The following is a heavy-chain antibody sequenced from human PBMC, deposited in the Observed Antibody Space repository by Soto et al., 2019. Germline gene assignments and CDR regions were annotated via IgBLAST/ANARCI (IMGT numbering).Heavy chain of an antibody. J-gene: IGHJ5*02. CDR1: GLNVTRNY. D-gene: IGHD2-21*01. Sequence: GGSLRLSCAASGLNVTRNYMSWVRQAPGKGLEWVSVISSGVYTYYADSVKGRFTISRDNSKNTLFLQINSLITEDTAVYYCARLFGRYGWFDRWGQGTMVTVSS. CDR2: ISSGVYT. V-gene: IGHV3-53*01. CDR3: ARLFGRYGWFDR.